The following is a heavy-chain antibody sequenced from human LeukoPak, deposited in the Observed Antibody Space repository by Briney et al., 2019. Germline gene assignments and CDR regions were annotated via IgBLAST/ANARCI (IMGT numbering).Heavy chain of an antibody. V-gene: IGHV3-23*01. Sequence: GGSLRLSCAASGFTISSYAMSWVRQAPGKGLEWVSAISGVGVSTFYADSVKGRFIISRDNAKNMLNLQMNSLRADDTAVYYCAKDLRDSYGYYIDWGQGTLVTVSS. D-gene: IGHD3-3*01. CDR3: AKDLRDSYGYYID. J-gene: IGHJ4*02. CDR2: ISGVGVST. CDR1: GFTISSYA.